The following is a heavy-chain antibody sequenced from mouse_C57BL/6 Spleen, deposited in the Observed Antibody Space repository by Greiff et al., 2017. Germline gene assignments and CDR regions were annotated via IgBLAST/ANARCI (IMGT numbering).Heavy chain of an antibody. CDR2: ISTGGGST. CDR3: ARPYGSSPFAY. J-gene: IGHJ3*01. CDR1: GFTFTDYY. V-gene: IGHV5-12*01. Sequence: EVQGVESGGGLVQPGGSLKLSCAASGFTFTDYYMYWVRQSPEKRLEWVAYISTGGGSTYYPDNVKGRFTISRDNAKNTLYLQMSRLKSEDTAMYYCARPYGSSPFAYWGQGTLVTVSA. D-gene: IGHD1-1*01.